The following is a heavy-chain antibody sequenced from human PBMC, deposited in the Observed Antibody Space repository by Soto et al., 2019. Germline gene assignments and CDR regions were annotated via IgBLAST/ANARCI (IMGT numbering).Heavy chain of an antibody. CDR1: GFTFSSYS. J-gene: IGHJ4*02. CDR2: ISSSSSYI. CDR3: ARDYIGAWGYCSGGSCSKTHDY. Sequence: GESLKISCAASGFTFSSYSMNWVRQAPWKGLEWVSSISSSSSYIYYADSVKGRFTISRDNAKNSLYLQMNSLRAEDTAVYYCARDYIGAWGYCSGGSCSKTHDYWGQGTLVTVSS. D-gene: IGHD2-15*01. V-gene: IGHV3-21*01.